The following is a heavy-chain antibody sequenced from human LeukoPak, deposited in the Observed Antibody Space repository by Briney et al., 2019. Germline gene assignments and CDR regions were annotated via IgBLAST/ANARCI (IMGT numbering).Heavy chain of an antibody. CDR1: GFTFDDYA. Sequence: GGSLRLSCAASGFTFDDYAMHWVRQAPGKGLEWVSGISWNSGSIGYADSVKGRFTISRDNAKNSLYLQMNSLRAEDTALYYCAKDMGPYSSSFDYWGQGTLVTVSS. V-gene: IGHV3-9*01. J-gene: IGHJ4*02. D-gene: IGHD6-6*01. CDR3: AKDMGPYSSSFDY. CDR2: ISWNSGSI.